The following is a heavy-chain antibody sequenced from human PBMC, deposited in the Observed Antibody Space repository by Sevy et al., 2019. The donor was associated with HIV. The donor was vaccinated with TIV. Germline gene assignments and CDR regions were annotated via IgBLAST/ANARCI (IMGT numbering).Heavy chain of an antibody. J-gene: IGHJ4*02. CDR2: IKEDGSER. CDR3: ARGFYCSSASCYSGGYHY. V-gene: IGHV3-7*01. Sequence: GGSLRLSCAASGFTFSSYWLNWVRQAPGKGLEWVANIKEDGSERYYVDSVKGRFTISRDNAKNSMYLQMNSLRAEDTAVYYCARGFYCSSASCYSGGYHYWGQGTLVTVSS. CDR1: GFTFSSYW. D-gene: IGHD2-2*01.